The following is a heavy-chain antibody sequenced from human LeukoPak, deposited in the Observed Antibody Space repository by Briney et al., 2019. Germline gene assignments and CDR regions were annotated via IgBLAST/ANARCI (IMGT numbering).Heavy chain of an antibody. V-gene: IGHV4-39*01. D-gene: IGHD6-13*01. CDR1: GGSISSSSYY. CDR3: ARSSSWYELDY. Sequence: PSETLSLPCTVSGGSISSSSYYWGWIRQPPGEGLEWIGTIYYSGSTYYNPSLKSRVTISVDTSKNQFSLKLSSVTAADTAVYYCARSSSWYELDYWGQGTLVTGSS. J-gene: IGHJ4*02. CDR2: IYYSGST.